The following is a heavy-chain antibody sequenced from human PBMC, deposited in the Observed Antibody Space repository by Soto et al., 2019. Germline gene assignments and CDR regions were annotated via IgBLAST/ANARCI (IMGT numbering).Heavy chain of an antibody. CDR3: ARDRAAAGTGYYYGMDV. V-gene: IGHV3-11*06. J-gene: IGHJ6*02. D-gene: IGHD6-13*01. CDR1: GFTFSDYY. Sequence: SLRLSCAASGFTFSDYYMSWIRQAPGKGLEWVSYISSSSSYTNYADSVKGRFTISRDNAKNSLYLQMNSLRAEDTAVYYCARDRAAAGTGYYYGMDVWGQGTTVTVSS. CDR2: ISSSSSYT.